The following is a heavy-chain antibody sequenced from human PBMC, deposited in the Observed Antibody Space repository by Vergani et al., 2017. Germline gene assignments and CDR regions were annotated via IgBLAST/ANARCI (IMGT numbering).Heavy chain of an antibody. V-gene: IGHV3-30*19. CDR3: ARSWNDLPDAFDI. D-gene: IGHD1-1*01. CDR2: VSFDGSTK. Sequence: QVQLQQWGGGLLKPSETLSLTCVVNGGSFTSSHWTWIRQSPGEGLEWVAVVSFDGSTKFYAGSVKGRFTISRDNSKNMLFLQMSSLRPEDTALYYCARSWNDLPDAFDIWGQGTMVTVSS. CDR1: GGSFTSSH. J-gene: IGHJ3*02.